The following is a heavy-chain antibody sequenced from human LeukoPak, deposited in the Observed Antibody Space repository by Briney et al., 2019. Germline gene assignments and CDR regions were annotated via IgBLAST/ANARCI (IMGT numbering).Heavy chain of an antibody. CDR3: ARKSFHSSSYDF. D-gene: IGHD6-13*01. J-gene: IGHJ4*02. V-gene: IGHV4-39*07. CDR2: IYYSGST. CDR1: GGSISSSSYY. Sequence: SETLSLTCTVSGGSISSSSYYWGWIRQPPGKGLEWIGNIYYSGSTNYNPSLKSRVTISVDTSKNQFSLKLSSVTAADTAVYYCARKSFHSSSYDFWGQGTLVTVSS.